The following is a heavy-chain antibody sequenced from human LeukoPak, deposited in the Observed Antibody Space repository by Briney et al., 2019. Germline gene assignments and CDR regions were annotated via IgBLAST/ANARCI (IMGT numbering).Heavy chain of an antibody. D-gene: IGHD3-10*01. CDR3: AKHSPVVRGAQVSYYYMDV. V-gene: IGHV3-30*02. CDR2: IGFDGSER. CDR1: GFIFNRYG. Sequence: PGGSLRLSCAASGFIFNRYGMHWVRQAPGKGLQWVAFIGFDGSERYYGDSVKGRVIITRDNSKDTLYLHMNSLRDEDTAVYYCAKHSPVVRGAQVSYYYMDVWGKGTAVIVSS. J-gene: IGHJ6*03.